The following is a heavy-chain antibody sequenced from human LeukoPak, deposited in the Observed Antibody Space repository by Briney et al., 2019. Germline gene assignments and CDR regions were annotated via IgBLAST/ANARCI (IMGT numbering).Heavy chain of an antibody. J-gene: IGHJ4*02. CDR1: GFTVSSNH. CDR2: IYSGGST. V-gene: IGHV3-53*01. CDR3: ARDNSRHYFDY. Sequence: GGSLRLSCAASGFTVSSNHMSWVRQAPGKGLEWVSVIYSGGSTNYADSVKGRFTISRDNSKNTLYLQMNSLRAEDTALYYCARDNSRHYFDYWGQGTLVTVSS. D-gene: IGHD6-25*01.